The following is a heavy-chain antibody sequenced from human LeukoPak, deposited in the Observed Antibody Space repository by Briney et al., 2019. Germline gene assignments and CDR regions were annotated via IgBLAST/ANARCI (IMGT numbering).Heavy chain of an antibody. CDR1: GFTFNSHA. V-gene: IGHV3-23*01. Sequence: GGSLRLSCAVSGFTFNSHAMSWVRQAPGKGLEWVSTISGSGGITYYADSVKGRYTISRDNAKSTLYLQMNSLRAEDTAVYYCARGYNWAQDYWGQGTLVTVSS. CDR3: ARGYNWAQDY. D-gene: IGHD1-20*01. CDR2: ISGSGGIT. J-gene: IGHJ4*02.